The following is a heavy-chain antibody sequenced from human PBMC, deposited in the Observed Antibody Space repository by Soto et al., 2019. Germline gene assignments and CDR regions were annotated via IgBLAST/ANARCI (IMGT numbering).Heavy chain of an antibody. V-gene: IGHV1-8*01. CDR1: GYTFTSYD. CDR2: MNPNSGNT. D-gene: IGHD3-3*01. Sequence: ASVKVSCKASGYTFTSYDINWVRQATGQGLEWMGWMNPNSGNTGYAQKFQGRVTMTRNTSISTAYMELSSLRSEDTAVYYCARGGVRVAHYDFWSGHYMDVWGKGTTVTVS. J-gene: IGHJ6*03. CDR3: ARGGVRVAHYDFWSGHYMDV.